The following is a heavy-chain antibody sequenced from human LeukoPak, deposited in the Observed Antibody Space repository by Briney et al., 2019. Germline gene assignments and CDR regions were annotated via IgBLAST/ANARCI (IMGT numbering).Heavy chain of an antibody. CDR2: IIPIFGKT. D-gene: IGHD5-12*01. CDR1: GGTFSSHA. J-gene: IGHJ4*02. Sequence: SVKVSCKASGGTFSSHAISWVRQASGQGLEWVGGIIPIFGKTNYAQTLQGRFTITTDESTSTGYIELRSLRSDDTDVYYCARGDSGYDYGFDNWGQGTLVTVSS. V-gene: IGHV1-69*05. CDR3: ARGDSGYDYGFDN.